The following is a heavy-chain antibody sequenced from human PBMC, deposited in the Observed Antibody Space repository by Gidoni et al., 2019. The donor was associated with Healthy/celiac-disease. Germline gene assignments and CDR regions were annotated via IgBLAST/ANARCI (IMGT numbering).Heavy chain of an antibody. Sequence: EVQLVESGGVVVKPGGSLRLSCAASGFTFDDYTMHWFRQAPGKGLEWVSLISWDGGSTYYADSVKGRFTISRDNSKNSLYLQMNSLRTEDTALYYCAKDHDSGSYFDYWGQGTLVTVSS. CDR2: ISWDGGST. CDR1: GFTFDDYT. J-gene: IGHJ4*02. D-gene: IGHD1-26*01. V-gene: IGHV3-43*01. CDR3: AKDHDSGSYFDY.